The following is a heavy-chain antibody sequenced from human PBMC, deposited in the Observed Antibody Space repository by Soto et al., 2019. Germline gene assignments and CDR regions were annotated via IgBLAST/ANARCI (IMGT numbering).Heavy chain of an antibody. J-gene: IGHJ6*02. CDR2: IIPIFGTA. Sequence: QVQLVQSGAEVKKPGSSVKVSCKASGGTFSSYAISWVRQAPGPGLEWMGEIIPIFGTANYAKKFQGRVTITADESPSTAYMELSSLRSEDTAVYYCARGQWLVPRCAYSGMDVWGQGTTVTVSS. CDR1: GGTFSSYA. CDR3: ARGQWLVPRCAYSGMDV. V-gene: IGHV1-69*12. D-gene: IGHD6-19*01.